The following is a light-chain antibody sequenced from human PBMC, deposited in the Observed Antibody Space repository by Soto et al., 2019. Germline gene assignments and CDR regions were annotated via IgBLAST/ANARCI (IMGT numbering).Light chain of an antibody. CDR3: QQSESLPLT. J-gene: IGKJ4*01. CDR1: QGINSW. CDR2: STS. V-gene: IGKV1D-12*01. Sequence: DIRMTQSPSSVSASVGDRVTITCRASQGINSWLAWYQQKPGKAPKLLIYSTSNLQSGVPSRFSGSGSGTDLTLTITSLQPEDFATYFCQQSESLPLTFGGGTKVEIK.